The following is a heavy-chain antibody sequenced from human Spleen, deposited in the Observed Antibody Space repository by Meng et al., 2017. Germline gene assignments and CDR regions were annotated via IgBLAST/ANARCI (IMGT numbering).Heavy chain of an antibody. J-gene: IGHJ4*02. CDR3: ARGPTTMAHDFDY. Sequence: ETLSLTCVVSGGSFSDYYWSWIRQPPGKGLEWIGEINHSGSTNYNPSLESRATISVDTSQNNLSLKLSSVTAADSAVYYCARGPTTMAHDFDYWGQGTLVTVSS. V-gene: IGHV4-34*01. D-gene: IGHD4-11*01. CDR2: INHSGST. CDR1: GGSFSDYY.